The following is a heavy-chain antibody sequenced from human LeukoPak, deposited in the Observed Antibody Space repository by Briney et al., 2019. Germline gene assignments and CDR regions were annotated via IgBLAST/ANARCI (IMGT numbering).Heavy chain of an antibody. CDR3: ARVRAYSSSWYTYYYYYMDV. CDR2: INPNSGGT. J-gene: IGHJ6*03. Sequence: ASVKVSCKASGYTFTGYYMHWVRQAPGQGLEWMGWINPNSGGTNYAQKFQGRVTMTRDTSISTAYMELSRLRSDDTAVYYCARVRAYSSSWYTYYYYYMDVWGKGTTVTISS. D-gene: IGHD6-13*01. V-gene: IGHV1-2*02. CDR1: GYTFTGYY.